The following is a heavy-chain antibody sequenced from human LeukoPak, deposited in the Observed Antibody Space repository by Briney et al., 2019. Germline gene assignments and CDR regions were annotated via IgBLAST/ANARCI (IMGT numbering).Heavy chain of an antibody. CDR2: INPNSGGT. Sequence: ASVKVSCKASGYTFTGYYMHWVRQAPGQGLEWMGWINPNSGGTNYAQKFQGRVTMTRDTSITTAYMELSSLRSGDTAVYYCVRIYYGPDYWGQGTLVTVSS. V-gene: IGHV1-2*02. J-gene: IGHJ4*02. CDR3: VRIYYGPDY. D-gene: IGHD4-17*01. CDR1: GYTFTGYY.